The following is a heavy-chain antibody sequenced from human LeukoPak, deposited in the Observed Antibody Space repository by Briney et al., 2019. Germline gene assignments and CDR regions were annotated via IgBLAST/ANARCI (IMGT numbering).Heavy chain of an antibody. CDR3: ARDGGSGSYYRGIGYYYYMDV. D-gene: IGHD3-10*01. CDR2: ISSSSSYI. Sequence: KSGGSLRLSCAASGFTFSSYSMNWVRQAPGKGLEWVSSISSSSSYIYYADSVKGRFTISRDNAKNSLYLQMNSLRAEDTAVYYCARDGGSGSYYRGIGYYYYMDVWGKGTTVTISS. J-gene: IGHJ6*03. CDR1: GFTFSSYS. V-gene: IGHV3-21*01.